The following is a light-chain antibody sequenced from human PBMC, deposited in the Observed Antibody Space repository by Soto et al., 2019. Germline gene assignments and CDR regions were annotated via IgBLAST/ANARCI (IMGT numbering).Light chain of an antibody. CDR3: CSYAGSSTV. CDR1: SSDVGSYNL. Sequence: QSALTQPASGSGSPGPSITISCTGTSSDVGSYNLVSWYQQHPGKAPKLMIYEVSKRPSGVSNRFSGSKSGNTASLTISGLQAEDEADYYCCSYAGSSTVFGGGTKLTVL. V-gene: IGLV2-23*02. J-gene: IGLJ2*01. CDR2: EVS.